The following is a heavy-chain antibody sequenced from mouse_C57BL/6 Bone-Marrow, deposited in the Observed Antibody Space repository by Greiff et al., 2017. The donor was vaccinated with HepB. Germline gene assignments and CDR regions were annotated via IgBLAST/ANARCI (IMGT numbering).Heavy chain of an antibody. Sequence: QVQLQQPGAELVRPGTSVKLSCKASGYTFTSYWMHWVKQRPGQGLEWIGVIDPSDSYTNYNQKFKGKATLTVDTSSSTAYMQLSSLTSEDSAVYYCARLIHWGQGTLVTVSA. V-gene: IGHV1-59*01. J-gene: IGHJ3*01. CDR2: IDPSDSYT. CDR3: ARLIH. CDR1: GYTFTSYW.